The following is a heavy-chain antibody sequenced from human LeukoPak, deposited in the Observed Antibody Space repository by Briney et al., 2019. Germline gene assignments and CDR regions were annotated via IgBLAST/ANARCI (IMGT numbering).Heavy chain of an antibody. V-gene: IGHV3-7*01. Sequence: PGGSLRLSCAASGFTFSGYWMSWVRQTPGKGLEWVANIKHDGSDKYYVDSVKGRFTISRDNAKNSLCLQMNSLRAEDTAVYYCARGRYWGQGTLVTVSS. CDR3: ARGRY. CDR1: GFTFSGYW. J-gene: IGHJ4*02. CDR2: IKHDGSDK.